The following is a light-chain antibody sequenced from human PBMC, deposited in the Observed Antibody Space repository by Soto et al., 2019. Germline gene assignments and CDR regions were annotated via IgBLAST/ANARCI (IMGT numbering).Light chain of an antibody. J-gene: IGLJ2*01. CDR3: GTWDSSLSAVV. Sequence: QSVLTQPPSVSAAPGQKVTISCSGSSSNIGNNSVSWYQQIPGTAPKLLIYDNNKRPSGIPDRFSGSKSGTSATLGITGLQTGDEADYYCGTWDSSLSAVVFGGGTKLTVL. CDR2: DNN. V-gene: IGLV1-51*01. CDR1: SSNIGNNS.